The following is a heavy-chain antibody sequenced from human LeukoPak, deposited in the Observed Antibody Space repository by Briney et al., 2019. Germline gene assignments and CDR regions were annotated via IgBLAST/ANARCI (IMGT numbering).Heavy chain of an antibody. CDR2: MSSGSRYI. V-gene: IGHV3-21*01. CDR3: ARDRPTGASRLFVVQ. Sequence: PGGSLRLSCATSGFTFSTYGIHWVRQAPGKGLEWISSMSSGSRYIYYADSVRGRFTISRDDAKNSLSLLMNSLRAEDTAVYYCARDRPTGASRLFVVQWGQGTLVTVSS. CDR1: GFTFSTYG. D-gene: IGHD3-3*01. J-gene: IGHJ4*02.